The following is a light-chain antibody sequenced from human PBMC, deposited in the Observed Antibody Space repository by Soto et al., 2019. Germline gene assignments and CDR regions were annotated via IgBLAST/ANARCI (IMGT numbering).Light chain of an antibody. V-gene: IGKV3-11*01. CDR1: KSVSSD. CDR2: DAS. CDR3: QQRSNWPIT. J-gene: IGKJ3*01. Sequence: EIVVTQSPATLSLSPGERATLSCRASKSVSSDLAWYQQKPGQAPRLLIYDASNRATGIPARFSGSGSGTDFTLTISSLEPEDFAVYYCQQRSNWPITFGPGTKVDIK.